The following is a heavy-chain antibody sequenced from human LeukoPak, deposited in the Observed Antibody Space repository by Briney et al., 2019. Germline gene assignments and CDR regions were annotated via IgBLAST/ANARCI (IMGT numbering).Heavy chain of an antibody. Sequence: ASVKVSCKASGYTFNTYGISWVRQAPGQRPEWMGWINTDNGNTKYAQKFQGRVTMTTDTSTTTAYMELRSLTSDDTAVYYCARDPTTQTFDYWGQGTLVTVSS. V-gene: IGHV1-18*01. D-gene: IGHD4-11*01. CDR2: INTDNGNT. J-gene: IGHJ4*02. CDR3: ARDPTTQTFDY. CDR1: GYTFNTYG.